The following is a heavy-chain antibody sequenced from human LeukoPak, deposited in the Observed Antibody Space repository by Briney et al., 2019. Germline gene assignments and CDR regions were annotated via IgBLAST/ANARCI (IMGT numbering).Heavy chain of an antibody. CDR3: ARQPDYGDLYWYFDL. CDR2: IYYSGST. D-gene: IGHD4-17*01. V-gene: IGHV4-39*01. Sequence: SETLSLTCTVSGGSISSSSYYWGWIRQPPGKELEWIGSIYYSGSTYYNPSLKSRVTISVDTSKNQFSLKLSSVTAADTAVYYCARQPDYGDLYWYFDLWGRGTLVTVSS. CDR1: GGSISSSSYY. J-gene: IGHJ2*01.